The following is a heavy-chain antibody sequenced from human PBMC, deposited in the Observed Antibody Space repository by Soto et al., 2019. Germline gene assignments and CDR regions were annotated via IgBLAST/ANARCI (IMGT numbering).Heavy chain of an antibody. J-gene: IGHJ6*02. CDR2: IYYSENN. D-gene: IGHD2-2*01. CDR1: GGSISSRSYS. CDR3: AKLAGYCSGNSCHGDYAMDV. Sequence: QLQLQESGPGLLKPSETLSLTCSVSGGSISSRSYSWGWIRQPPGKGLEWIGTIYYSENNSYNPSLKRRVNISVDTSKNQFSLKLSSVTAADTAVYYCAKLAGYCSGNSCHGDYAMDVWGQGTTVTVSS. V-gene: IGHV4-39*01.